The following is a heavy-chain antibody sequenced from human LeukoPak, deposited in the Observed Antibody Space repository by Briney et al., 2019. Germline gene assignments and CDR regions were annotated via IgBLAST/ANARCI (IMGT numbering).Heavy chain of an antibody. CDR1: GFTVSTNY. D-gene: IGHD3-22*01. CDR2: IYSGGST. V-gene: IGHV3-53*01. CDR3: ARDRRVYDSSGYYYDFSEYFQH. J-gene: IGHJ1*01. Sequence: GGSLRLSCAASGFTVSTNYMSWVRQAPGKGLEWVSIIYSGGSTSYADSVKGRFTISRDISKNTLFLQMSSLRAEDTAVYYCARDRRVYDSSGYYYDFSEYFQHWGQGTLVTVSS.